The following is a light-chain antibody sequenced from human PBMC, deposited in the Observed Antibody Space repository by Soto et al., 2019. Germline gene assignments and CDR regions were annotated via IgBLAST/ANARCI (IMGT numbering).Light chain of an antibody. J-gene: IGLJ2*01. CDR1: SSNLGAGYD. Sequence: QSVLTQPPSVSGAPGQRVTLSCTGNSSNLGAGYDVHWYQQLPGAAPKLVIFGNRNRPSGVPERFSGSKSGTSASLAITGLQAEDEADYYCCSYRSTSTLVFGGGTKLTVL. V-gene: IGLV1-40*01. CDR3: CSYRSTSTLV. CDR2: GNR.